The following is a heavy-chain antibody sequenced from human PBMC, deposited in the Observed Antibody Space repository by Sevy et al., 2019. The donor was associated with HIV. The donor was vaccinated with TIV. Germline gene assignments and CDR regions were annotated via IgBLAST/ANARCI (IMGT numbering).Heavy chain of an antibody. CDR2: ISRSSSTI. V-gene: IGHV3-48*01. Sequence: GGSLRLSCAASGFTFSSYSMNWVRQAPGKGLEWVSYISRSSSTIYYVDSVKGRFTSSRDNAKNSLYLQMNGLRAEDTAVYNCARSPPYSSGWYGIDYWGQGTLVTVSS. CDR3: ARSPPYSSGWYGIDY. D-gene: IGHD6-19*01. CDR1: GFTFSSYS. J-gene: IGHJ4*02.